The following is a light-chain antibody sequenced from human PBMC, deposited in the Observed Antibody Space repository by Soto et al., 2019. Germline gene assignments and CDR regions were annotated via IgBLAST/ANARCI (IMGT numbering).Light chain of an antibody. V-gene: IGLV2-8*01. J-gene: IGLJ2*01. CDR1: SSDVGGYNY. Sequence: QSVLTQPPSASGPPGHSVTISCTGTSSDVGGYNYVSWYQQHPGKAPKLMIYEVNKRPSGVPDRFSGSKSGNTASLTVSGLQAEDEADYYCSSYADSNIVVFGGGTKLTVL. CDR2: EVN. CDR3: SSYADSNIVV.